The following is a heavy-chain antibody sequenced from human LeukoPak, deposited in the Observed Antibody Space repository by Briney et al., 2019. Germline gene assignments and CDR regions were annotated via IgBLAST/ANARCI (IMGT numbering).Heavy chain of an antibody. J-gene: IGHJ4*02. D-gene: IGHD1-26*01. CDR1: GGSISSHY. CDR3: ARLYSGSYYFFDF. CDR2: ISYSGST. Sequence: SETLSLTCTVSGGSISSHYWSWIRQPPGKGLEWIGCISYSGSTNYNPSLKSRVTMSVDTSKNQFSLKLTSVTAVDTGVYYCARLYSGSYYFFDFWGQGTPVTVSS. V-gene: IGHV4-59*11.